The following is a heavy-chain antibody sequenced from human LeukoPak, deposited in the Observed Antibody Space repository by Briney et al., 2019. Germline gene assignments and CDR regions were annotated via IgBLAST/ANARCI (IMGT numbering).Heavy chain of an antibody. Sequence: PGGSLRLSCAASGFTFSSYSMNWVRQAPGKGLEWVSYITSSSSTIYYADSVKGRFTISRDNAKNSLYLQMNSLRAEDTAVYYCARHPDRWFDPWGQGTLVTVSS. V-gene: IGHV3-48*04. CDR2: ITSSSSTI. J-gene: IGHJ5*02. CDR1: GFTFSSYS. CDR3: ARHPDRWFDP.